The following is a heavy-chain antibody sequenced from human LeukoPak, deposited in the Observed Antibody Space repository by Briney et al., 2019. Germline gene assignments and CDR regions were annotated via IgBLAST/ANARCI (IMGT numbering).Heavy chain of an antibody. V-gene: IGHV4-30-2*05. Sequence: SQTLSLTCTVSGGSISSGGYYWSWIRQPPGKGLEWIGYIYHSGSTYYNPSLKSRVTISVGTSKNQFSLKLSSVTAADTAVYYCATYEIMTCDAFDIWGQGTMVTVSS. CDR3: ATYEIMTCDAFDI. CDR2: IYHSGST. CDR1: GGSISSGGYY. D-gene: IGHD3-9*01. J-gene: IGHJ3*02.